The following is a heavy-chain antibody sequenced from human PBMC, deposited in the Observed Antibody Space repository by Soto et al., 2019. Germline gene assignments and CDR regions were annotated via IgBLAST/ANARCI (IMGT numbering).Heavy chain of an antibody. J-gene: IGHJ4*02. V-gene: IGHV5-10-1*01. Sequence: GESLKIYWQGSGYSFAGYWITWVRQQPGKGLEWMGRIDPSDSQTYYSPSFRGHVTISVTKSITTVFLQWSSLRASDTAMYYCARQIYDSDTGPNFQYYFDSWGQGTPVTVSS. CDR3: ARQIYDSDTGPNFQYYFDS. CDR2: IDPSDSQT. D-gene: IGHD3-22*01. CDR1: GYSFAGYW.